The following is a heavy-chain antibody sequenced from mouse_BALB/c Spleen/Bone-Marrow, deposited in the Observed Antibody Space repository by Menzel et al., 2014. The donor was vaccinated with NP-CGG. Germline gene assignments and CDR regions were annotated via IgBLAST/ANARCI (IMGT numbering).Heavy chain of an antibody. CDR2: ITNGGGAT. Sequence: VQLKESGGGLVQPGGSLKLSCAASGFTFNSNTMSWVRQTPEKRLEWVAYITNGGGATYYLDTVKGRFTISRDSAKNTLYLQMSGLKSEDTAMYYCARPRYPFYAMDSWGQGTSVTVSS. CDR1: GFTFNSNT. V-gene: IGHV5-12-2*01. D-gene: IGHD2-14*01. CDR3: ARPRYPFYAMDS. J-gene: IGHJ4*01.